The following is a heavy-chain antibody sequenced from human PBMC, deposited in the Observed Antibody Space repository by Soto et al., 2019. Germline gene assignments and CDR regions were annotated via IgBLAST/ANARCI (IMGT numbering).Heavy chain of an antibody. V-gene: IGHV4-59*01. Sequence: SETLSLTCAVSGGSISSYYWSWIRQPPGKGLEWIGYMYNTGSTIYNPSLKSRVTISVDTSKNQFSLKLNSVTAADTAVYCCARDLWGYCGADCYPLDVWGQGTTVTVSS. CDR2: MYNTGST. CDR1: GGSISSYY. J-gene: IGHJ6*02. D-gene: IGHD2-21*02. CDR3: ARDLWGYCGADCYPLDV.